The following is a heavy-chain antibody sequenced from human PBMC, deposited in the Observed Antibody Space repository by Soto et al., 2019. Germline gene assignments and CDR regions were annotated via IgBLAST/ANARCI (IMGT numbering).Heavy chain of an antibody. J-gene: IGHJ4*02. CDR2: IIPILGIA. CDR3: ARVVRVRGYHVDY. Sequence: SVKVSCKASGGTFSSYTISWVRQAPGQGLEWMGRIIPILGIANYAQKFQGRVTITADKSTSTAYMELSSLRSEDTAVYYCARVVRVRGYHVDYWGQGTLVTVSS. CDR1: GGTFSSYT. D-gene: IGHD3-10*01. V-gene: IGHV1-69*02.